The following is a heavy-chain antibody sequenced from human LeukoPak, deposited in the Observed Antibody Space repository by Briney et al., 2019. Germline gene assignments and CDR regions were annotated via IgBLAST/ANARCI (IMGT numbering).Heavy chain of an antibody. V-gene: IGHV4-59*01. Sequence: SETLSLTCTVSGGSISSYYWSWVRQPPGKELEWIGNIYHSGSTNYNPSVKSRVTISLDTSKNQFSLKLSSVTAADTAVYYCASTERWLAFDFWGQGTLVTVSS. J-gene: IGHJ4*02. D-gene: IGHD6-19*01. CDR2: IYHSGST. CDR1: GGSISSYY. CDR3: ASTERWLAFDF.